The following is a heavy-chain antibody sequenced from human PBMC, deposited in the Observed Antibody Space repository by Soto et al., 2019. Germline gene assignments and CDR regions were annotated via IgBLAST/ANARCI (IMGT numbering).Heavy chain of an antibody. J-gene: IGHJ4*02. CDR3: ARGYYDKSGYYWGY. CDR1: GYTFTGYY. CDR2: INPRGGTT. Sequence: QVHLVQSGAEVKRPGASVKVTCKASGYTFTGYYMHWVRQAPGQGPVWMGMINPRGGTTTYDQKFQGRVTMTTDTSTSTVYMELSSLRSDDTAVYYCARGYYDKSGYYWGYWGQGTLVTVSS. D-gene: IGHD3-22*01. V-gene: IGHV1-46*01.